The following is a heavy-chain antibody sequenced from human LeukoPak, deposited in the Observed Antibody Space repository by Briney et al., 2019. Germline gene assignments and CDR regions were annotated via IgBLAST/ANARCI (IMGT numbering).Heavy chain of an antibody. CDR2: ISAYNGNA. CDR3: ARGLSYGSGSL. V-gene: IGHV1-18*01. D-gene: IGHD3-10*01. Sequence: ASVKVSCKASGYTFTSYGIGWVRQAPGQGLEGMGWISAYNGNANYAQKLQGRVTMTTDTSTSTAYMELRSLRSDDTAGYYCARGLSYGSGSLWGQGTLVTVSS. CDR1: GYTFTSYG. J-gene: IGHJ4*02.